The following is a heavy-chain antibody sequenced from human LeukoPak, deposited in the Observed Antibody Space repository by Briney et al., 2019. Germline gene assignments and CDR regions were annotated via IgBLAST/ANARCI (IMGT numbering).Heavy chain of an antibody. V-gene: IGHV1-2*02. D-gene: IGHD2-2*01. J-gene: IGHJ4*02. CDR1: GYTFTDYY. CDR2: INPNDGDT. Sequence: ASVKVSCKASGYTFTDYYMHWVRQAPGQGFEWMGWINPNDGDTNYAQKFQGRVTMTRDTSISTAHMEVGRLRSDDTAVYYCARANFPYCSSTTCLFDYWGQGTLVTVSS. CDR3: ARANFPYCSSTTCLFDY.